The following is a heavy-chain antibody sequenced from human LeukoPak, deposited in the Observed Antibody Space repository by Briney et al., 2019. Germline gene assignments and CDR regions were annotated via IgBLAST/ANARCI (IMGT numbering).Heavy chain of an antibody. CDR2: IYSGGST. J-gene: IGHJ4*02. Sequence: GGSLRLSCAASGFTVSTHYMTWVRQAPGKGLEWVSVIYSGGSTYYADSVMGRFTISRDNSKNTLYLQMNSLRTEDTAVYYCARLPNYWGQGTLVTVSS. CDR3: ARLPNY. CDR1: GFTVSTHY. V-gene: IGHV3-66*02.